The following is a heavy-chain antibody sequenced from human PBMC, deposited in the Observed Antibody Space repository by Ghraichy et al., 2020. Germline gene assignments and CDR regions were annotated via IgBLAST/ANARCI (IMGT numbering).Heavy chain of an antibody. D-gene: IGHD1-26*01. CDR1: GCSISSYY. V-gene: IGHV4-59*01. CDR3: ARAREPGDAFDI. Sequence: SETLSLTCTVSGCSISSYYLSWIRQPPGKGLEWIGYIYYSGSTNYNPSLKSRVTISVDTSKNQFSLKLISVTAADTAVYYCARAREPGDAFDIWGQGTMVTVSS. J-gene: IGHJ3*02. CDR2: IYYSGST.